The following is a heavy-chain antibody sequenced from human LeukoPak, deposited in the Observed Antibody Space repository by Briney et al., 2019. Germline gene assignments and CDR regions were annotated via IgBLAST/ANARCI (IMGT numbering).Heavy chain of an antibody. Sequence: GGSLRLSCAASGFTFTDYFMNWIRQAPGKGLEWVSSISISGSTIYYADSVKGRFTIPRDNAKNSLYLQMNSLRAEDTAVYYCASSSDSSSLQYFQHWGQGTLVTVSS. CDR3: ASSSDSSSLQYFQH. CDR1: GFTFTDYF. D-gene: IGHD6-6*01. CDR2: ISISGSTI. V-gene: IGHV3-11*01. J-gene: IGHJ1*01.